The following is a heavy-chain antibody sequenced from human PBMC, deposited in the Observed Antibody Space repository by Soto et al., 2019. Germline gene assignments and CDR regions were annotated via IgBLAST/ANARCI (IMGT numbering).Heavy chain of an antibody. CDR3: ASRYLY. V-gene: IGHV4-30-4*01. CDR2: IDSSGST. D-gene: IGHD3-16*02. CDR1: GDSISNGDYY. J-gene: IGHJ4*02. Sequence: SETLSLTCTVPGDSISNGDYYWSWIRQPPGRGLEWIGYIDSSGSTYYNPSLKSRLTMSVDMSKNQFSLRLTSVTAADTAVYYCASRYLYWGQGLLVTVSS.